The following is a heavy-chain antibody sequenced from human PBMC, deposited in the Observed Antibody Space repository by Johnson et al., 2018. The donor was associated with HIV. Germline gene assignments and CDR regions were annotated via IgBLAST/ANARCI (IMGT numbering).Heavy chain of an antibody. CDR2: ISYYGSNK. V-gene: IGHV3-30*14. Sequence: QMQLVESGGGLVQPGGSLRLSCAASGFTFSSYWMSWVRQAPGKGLEWVAVISYYGSNKYYADSVKGRFTISRDNSKNTLYLQMNSLRAEDTAVYYCARDWNEYSSSEGAFDIWGQGTMVTVSS. CDR3: ARDWNEYSSSEGAFDI. CDR1: GFTFSSYW. J-gene: IGHJ3*02. D-gene: IGHD6-6*01.